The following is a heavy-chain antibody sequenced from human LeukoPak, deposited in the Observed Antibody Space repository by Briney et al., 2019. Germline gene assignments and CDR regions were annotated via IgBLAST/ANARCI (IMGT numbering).Heavy chain of an antibody. V-gene: IGHV5-10-1*01. Sequence: GESLRISCKGSGYSFTSYWISWVRQMPGKGLEWMGRIDPSDSYTNHSPSFQGHVTISADKSVSTAYLQWSSLKASDTAMYYCASRTMVRGAYDAFDIWGQGTMVTVSS. CDR1: GYSFTSYW. D-gene: IGHD3-10*01. J-gene: IGHJ3*02. CDR2: IDPSDSYT. CDR3: ASRTMVRGAYDAFDI.